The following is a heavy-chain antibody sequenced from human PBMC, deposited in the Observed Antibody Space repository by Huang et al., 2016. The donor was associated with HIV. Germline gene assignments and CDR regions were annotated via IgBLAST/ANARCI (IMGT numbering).Heavy chain of an antibody. Sequence: EVQLVESGGGLVQPGGSLRLSCAASGFTFSNYGMNWVRQAPGKGLEWVSYISSSSTIYYADSVKGRFTISRDNTRTSLYLQMNSLRAEDTAVYYCVRDELEWLVSYFQHWGQGTLVTVSS. J-gene: IGHJ1*01. CDR3: VRDELEWLVSYFQH. D-gene: IGHD6-19*01. CDR2: ISSSSTI. V-gene: IGHV3-48*01. CDR1: GFTFSNYG.